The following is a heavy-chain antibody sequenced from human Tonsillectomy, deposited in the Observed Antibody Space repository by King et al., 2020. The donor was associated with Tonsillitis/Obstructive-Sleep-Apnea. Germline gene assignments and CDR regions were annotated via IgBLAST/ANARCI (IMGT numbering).Heavy chain of an antibody. D-gene: IGHD2-2*01. V-gene: IGHV1-3*01. J-gene: IGHJ5*02. Sequence: QLVQSGAEVKKPGASVKVSCKASGYSFRTYALHWVRRAPGQRLEWMGWINPGNGNTEYSQKFRGRITITWDTSASTAYMELSSLTSEDTSVYYCTRDEGYCTTVSCYVWFDPWGQGTLVTVSS. CDR2: INPGNGNT. CDR1: GYSFRTYA. CDR3: TRDEGYCTTVSCYVWFDP.